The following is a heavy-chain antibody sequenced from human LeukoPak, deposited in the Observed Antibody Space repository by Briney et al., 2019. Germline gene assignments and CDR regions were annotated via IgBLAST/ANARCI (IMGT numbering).Heavy chain of an antibody. Sequence: GGSLRLSCAASGFTFSSYAMSWVRQAPGKGLEWVSAISGSGGSTYYADSVKGRLTISRDNSKNTLYLQMNSLRAEDTAVYYCAKSRITMVRGVIIQSYYYYYYGMDVWGQGTTVTVSS. J-gene: IGHJ6*02. V-gene: IGHV3-23*01. CDR1: GFTFSSYA. D-gene: IGHD3-10*01. CDR2: ISGSGGST. CDR3: AKSRITMVRGVIIQSYYYYYYGMDV.